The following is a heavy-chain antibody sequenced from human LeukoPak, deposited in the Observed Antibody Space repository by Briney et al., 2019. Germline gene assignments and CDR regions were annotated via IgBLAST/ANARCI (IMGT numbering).Heavy chain of an antibody. CDR2: IIPIFGTA. CDR1: GGTFSSYA. D-gene: IGHD2-15*01. Sequence: ASVTVSCTASGGTFSSYAISWVRQAPGQGLEWMGGIIPIFGTANYAQKFQGRVTITADESTSTAYMELSSLRSEDTAVYYCAREGCSGGSCYIYYGMDVWGQGTTVTVSS. CDR3: AREGCSGGSCYIYYGMDV. J-gene: IGHJ6*02. V-gene: IGHV1-69*13.